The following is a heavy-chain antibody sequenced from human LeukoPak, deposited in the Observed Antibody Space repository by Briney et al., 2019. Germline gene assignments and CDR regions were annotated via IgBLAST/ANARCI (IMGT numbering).Heavy chain of an antibody. CDR2: ISYDGSNK. CDR3: AKVGSG. Sequence: PGRSLRLSCAASGFTFSSYGMHWVRQAPGKGLEWVAVISYDGSNKYYADSVKGRFTISRDNSKNTLSLQMNSLRAEDTAVYYCAKVGSGWGQGTLVTVSS. J-gene: IGHJ4*02. CDR1: GFTFSSYG. D-gene: IGHD6-19*01. V-gene: IGHV3-30*18.